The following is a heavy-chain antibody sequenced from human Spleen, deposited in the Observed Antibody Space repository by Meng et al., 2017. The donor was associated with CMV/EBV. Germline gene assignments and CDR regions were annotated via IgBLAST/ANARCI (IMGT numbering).Heavy chain of an antibody. J-gene: IGHJ4*02. D-gene: IGHD1-26*01. V-gene: IGHV3-23*01. CDR1: GFTFNNYA. CDR2: ISASGGST. CDR3: AKRFPLGATNHFDY. Sequence: VPGFTFNNYAMSWVRQAPGKGLEWVSGISASGGSTNYADSVKGRFTISRDNSKNTLYVQMNRLTAEDTAVYYCAKRFPLGATNHFDYWGQGTLVTVSS.